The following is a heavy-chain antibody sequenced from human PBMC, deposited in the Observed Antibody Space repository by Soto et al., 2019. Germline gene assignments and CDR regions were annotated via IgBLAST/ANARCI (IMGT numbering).Heavy chain of an antibody. CDR2: ISYDGSNK. V-gene: IGHV3-30-3*01. CDR3: TRASMAPTYYYYYGMDV. Sequence: PGGSLRLSCAASGFTFSSYGMHWVRQAPGKGLEWVAVISYDGSNKYYADSVKGRFTISRDNSKNTLYLQMNSLRAEDTAVYYCTRASMAPTYYYYYGMDVWGQGTTVTVSS. CDR1: GFTFSSYG. D-gene: IGHD5-12*01. J-gene: IGHJ6*02.